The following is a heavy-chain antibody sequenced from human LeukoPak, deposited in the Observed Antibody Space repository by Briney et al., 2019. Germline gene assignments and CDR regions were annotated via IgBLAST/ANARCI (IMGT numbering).Heavy chain of an antibody. J-gene: IGHJ1*01. Sequence: GGSLRLSRAASGFTFNDYAMHWVRQAPGKGLEWVSLISWDSGNTYYADSVKGRFTISRDNSKNSLSLQMNSLRAEDTALYYCAKGPGAAVGKRYIQHWGQGTLVTVSS. CDR1: GFTFNDYA. CDR2: ISWDSGNT. D-gene: IGHD6-13*01. CDR3: AKGPGAAVGKRYIQH. V-gene: IGHV3-43D*03.